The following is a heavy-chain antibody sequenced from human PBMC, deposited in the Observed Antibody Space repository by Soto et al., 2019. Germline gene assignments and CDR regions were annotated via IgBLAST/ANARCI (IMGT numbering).Heavy chain of an antibody. J-gene: IGHJ4*02. V-gene: IGHV1-2*02. CDR3: ASDLRQWPDFDY. Sequence: ASVKVSCKASGYTFTRYYMHCVRQAPGQGLEWMGGINPNSGGTTYAQKFQGRVTMTRDTSISTAYMELSRLRSDDTAVYYCASDLRQWPDFDYWGQGTLVTVSS. CDR1: GYTFTRYY. D-gene: IGHD6-19*01. CDR2: INPNSGGT.